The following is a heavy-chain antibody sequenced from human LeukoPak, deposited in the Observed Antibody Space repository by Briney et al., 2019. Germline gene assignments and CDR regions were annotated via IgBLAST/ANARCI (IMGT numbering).Heavy chain of an antibody. CDR1: GYTFTSYG. V-gene: IGHV1-18*01. CDR2: ISAYNGNT. CDR3: ARVKDRPKRITIFGVVISYYMDV. Sequence: GASVKVSCKASGYTFTSYGISWVRQAPGQGLEWMGWISAYNGNTNYAQKLQGRVTMTTDTSTSTAYMELRSLRSDDTAVYYCARVKDRPKRITIFGVVISYYMDVWGKGTTVTVSS. J-gene: IGHJ6*03. D-gene: IGHD3-3*01.